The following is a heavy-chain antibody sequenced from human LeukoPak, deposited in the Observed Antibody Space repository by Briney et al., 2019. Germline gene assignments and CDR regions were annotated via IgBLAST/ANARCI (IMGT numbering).Heavy chain of an antibody. CDR1: GFTVSSNY. J-gene: IGHJ4*02. D-gene: IGHD3-22*01. V-gene: IGHV3-66*01. CDR2: IYSGGST. Sequence: GGSLRLSCAASGFTVSSNYMSWVRQAPGKGLEWVSLIYSGGSTYYADSVKGRFTISRDNSKNTLYLQMNSLRAEDTAVYYCARAVYDSSGSPYFDYWGQGTLVTVSS. CDR3: ARAVYDSSGSPYFDY.